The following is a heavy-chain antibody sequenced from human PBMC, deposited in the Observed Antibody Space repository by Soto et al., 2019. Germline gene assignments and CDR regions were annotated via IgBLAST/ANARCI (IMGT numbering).Heavy chain of an antibody. D-gene: IGHD1-1*01. CDR2: IYYAGST. V-gene: IGHV4-59*08. CDR3: ARHSNEYRKSLDY. CDR1: GGSMISYY. J-gene: IGHJ4*02. Sequence: SETLSLTCTVSGGSMISYYWSWIRQPPGRGLEWIGFIYYAGSTNYNPSLKSRVTISVDTSKNQFSLKLSSVTAADTAVYYCARHSNEYRKSLDYWGQGTLVTVSS.